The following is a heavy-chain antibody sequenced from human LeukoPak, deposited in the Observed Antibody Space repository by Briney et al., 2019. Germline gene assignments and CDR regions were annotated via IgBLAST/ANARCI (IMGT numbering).Heavy chain of an antibody. CDR1: GGSISSYY. V-gene: IGHV4-59*01. Sequence: PSETLSLTCTVSGGSISSYYWSWIRQPPGKGLEWIGYIYYSGSTNYNPSLKSRVTISVDTSKNQFSLKLSSVTAADTAVYYCARGITMVRGVPFFDYWGQGTPVTVSS. J-gene: IGHJ4*02. D-gene: IGHD3-10*01. CDR3: ARGITMVRGVPFFDY. CDR2: IYYSGST.